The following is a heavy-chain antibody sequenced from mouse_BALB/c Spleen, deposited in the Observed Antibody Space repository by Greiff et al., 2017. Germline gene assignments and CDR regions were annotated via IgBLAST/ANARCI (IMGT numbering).Heavy chain of an antibody. V-gene: IGHV1-69*02. Sequence: VKLMESGAELVKPGASVKLSCTASGFNIKDTYMHWVKQRPGQGLEWIGAIDTSDSYTSYNQKFKGKATLTVDESSSTAYMQLSSLTSEDSAVYYCARVCYYDYGGFAYWGQGTLVTVSA. CDR3: ARVCYYDYGGFAY. CDR1: GFNIKDTY. CDR2: IDTSDSYT. J-gene: IGHJ3*01. D-gene: IGHD2-4*01.